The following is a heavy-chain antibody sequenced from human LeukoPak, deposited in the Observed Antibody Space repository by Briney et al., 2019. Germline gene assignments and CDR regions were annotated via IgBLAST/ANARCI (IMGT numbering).Heavy chain of an antibody. D-gene: IGHD3-22*01. J-gene: IGHJ3*02. V-gene: IGHV4-59*11. CDR1: GGSISSHY. CDR3: TRLLDNDSSGYPDTFDM. Sequence: SETLSLTCTVSGGSISSHYWSWIRQPPGKGREWIGYFYYSGSTNYNPSLQSRVTISVDTSKNHFSLKLTSVTAADTAVYYCTRLLDNDSSGYPDTFDMWGQGTMVTVSS. CDR2: FYYSGST.